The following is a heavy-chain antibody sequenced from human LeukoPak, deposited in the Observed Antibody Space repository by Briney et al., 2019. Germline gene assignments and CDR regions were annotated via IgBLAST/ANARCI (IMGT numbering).Heavy chain of an antibody. D-gene: IGHD3-10*01. Sequence: DSVKVSCKASGYTFITYGISWVRQAPGQGLEWMGWVSAYKGDTYYAQKLQGRVTMTTDTSTATAYMQLRSLRSDDTAVYYCARDYSGSGENWFDPWGQGTLVTVSP. CDR1: GYTFITYG. CDR3: ARDYSGSGENWFDP. V-gene: IGHV1-18*01. J-gene: IGHJ5*02. CDR2: VSAYKGDT.